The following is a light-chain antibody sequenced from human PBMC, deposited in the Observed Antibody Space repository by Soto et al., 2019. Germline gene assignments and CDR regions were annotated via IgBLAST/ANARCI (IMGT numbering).Light chain of an antibody. J-gene: IGKJ3*01. Sequence: EIVMTQSPATLSVSPGERATLSCRASQSVSSNLAWYQQKPGQAPRLLIYGASTRATGIPARFSGSGSGTELTLTISSLQCEDFAVYYCQQYNNWPRVFTFGPGTKVDIK. CDR1: QSVSSN. CDR3: QQYNNWPRVFT. CDR2: GAS. V-gene: IGKV3-15*01.